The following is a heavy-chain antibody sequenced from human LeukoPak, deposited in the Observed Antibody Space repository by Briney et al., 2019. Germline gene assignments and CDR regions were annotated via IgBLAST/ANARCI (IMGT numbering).Heavy chain of an antibody. CDR1: CLFFSGDY. D-gene: IGHD1-26*01. V-gene: IGHV4-34*01. Sequence: SETLSLTCAVYCLFFSGDYWSWIHQPPGNGVEGIGERKQRGSTNYNPSLKSRVTISVDKSKNQFSLKLSSVTAADTAVYYCARGRIRGLVGATKQTYFDYWGQGTLVTVSS. CDR3: ARGRIRGLVGATKQTYFDY. J-gene: IGHJ4*02. CDR2: RKQRGST.